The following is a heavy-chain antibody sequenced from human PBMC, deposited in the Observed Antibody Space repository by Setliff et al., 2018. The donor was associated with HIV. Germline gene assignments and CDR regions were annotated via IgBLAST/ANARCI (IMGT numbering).Heavy chain of an antibody. CDR1: GGTFSSYA. CDR3: ARAHDYGDFLDAFDI. Sequence: SVKVSCKASGGTFSSYAISWVRLAPGQGLEWMARIIPAFGTPNYAQNFQGRVTITADKSTNTAYMELSSLRSEDTAVYFCARAHDYGDFLDAFDIWGQGTMVTVSS. V-gene: IGHV1-69*06. J-gene: IGHJ3*02. CDR2: IIPAFGTP. D-gene: IGHD4-17*01.